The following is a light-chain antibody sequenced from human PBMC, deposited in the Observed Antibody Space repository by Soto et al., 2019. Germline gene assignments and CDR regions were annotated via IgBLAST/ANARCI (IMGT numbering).Light chain of an antibody. V-gene: IGLV6-57*03. CDR1: GGSIANNY. J-gene: IGLJ3*02. CDR3: HSYDSSAHGV. CDR2: RDD. Sequence: NFMLTQPHSVSESPGQTVTISCTRSGGSIANNYVQWYQQRPGSAPTPVIFRDDERPSGVPDRFSGSIDRSSNSASLTISGLRTEDEADYYCHSYDSSAHGVFGGGTKVTVL.